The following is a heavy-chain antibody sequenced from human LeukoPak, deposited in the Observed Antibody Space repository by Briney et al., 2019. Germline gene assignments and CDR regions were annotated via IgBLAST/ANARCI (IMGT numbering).Heavy chain of an antibody. CDR1: GFTFSSYG. CDR3: AKDRYPYSSSSVHWFDP. J-gene: IGHJ5*02. Sequence: PGGSLRLSCAASGFTFSSYGMHWVRQAPGKGLEGVAVIWYDGSNKYYADSLKGRFTISRDNSKNMLYLQMNILRVEDTAVYYCAKDRYPYSSSSVHWFDPWGQGTLASVSS. CDR2: IWYDGSNK. V-gene: IGHV3-33*06. D-gene: IGHD6-6*01.